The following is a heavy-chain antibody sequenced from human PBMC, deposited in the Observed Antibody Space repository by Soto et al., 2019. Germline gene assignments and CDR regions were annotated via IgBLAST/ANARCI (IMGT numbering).Heavy chain of an antibody. D-gene: IGHD6-19*01. Sequence: GASVKVSCKASGYTFTSYDINWVRQATGQGLEWMGWMNPNSGNTGYAQKFQGRVTMTRNTSISTAYMELSSLRSEDTAVYYCARGGSSGWFPGEDYYGMDVWGQGTTVTVSS. CDR3: ARGGSSGWFPGEDYYGMDV. J-gene: IGHJ6*02. CDR1: GYTFTSYD. V-gene: IGHV1-8*01. CDR2: MNPNSGNT.